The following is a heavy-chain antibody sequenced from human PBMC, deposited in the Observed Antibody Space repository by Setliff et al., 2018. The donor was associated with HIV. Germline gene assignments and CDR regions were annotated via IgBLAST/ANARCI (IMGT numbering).Heavy chain of an antibody. Sequence: GASVKVSCKASGYNFTSHDINWVRQAPGQGLEWMGWMNPKSGNTGYARKFQGRVTMTRKTSISTAYMELRSLRSEDTAVYYCARGKGVGGVIITGGLDVWGQGTTVTVSS. V-gene: IGHV1-8*01. CDR3: ARGKGVGGVIITGGLDV. CDR2: MNPKSGNT. D-gene: IGHD3-16*01. J-gene: IGHJ6*02. CDR1: GYNFTSHD.